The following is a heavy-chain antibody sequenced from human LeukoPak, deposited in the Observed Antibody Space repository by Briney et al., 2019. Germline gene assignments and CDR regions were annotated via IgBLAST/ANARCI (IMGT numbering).Heavy chain of an antibody. J-gene: IGHJ4*02. V-gene: IGHV4-31*03. CDR1: GGSISSGGYY. CDR2: IYYSGST. CDR3: ARTYYYGSGSYSEYYFDY. D-gene: IGHD3-10*01. Sequence: PSETLSLTCTVSGGSISSGGYYWSLIRQHPGKGLEWIGYIYYSGSTYYNPSLKSRVTISVDTSKNQFSLKLSSVTAADTAVYYCARTYYYGSGSYSEYYFDYWGQGTLVTVSS.